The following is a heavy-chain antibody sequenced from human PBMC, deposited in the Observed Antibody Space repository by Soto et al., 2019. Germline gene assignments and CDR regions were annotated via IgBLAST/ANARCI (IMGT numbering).Heavy chain of an antibody. V-gene: IGHV2-70*12. D-gene: IGHD6-13*01. Sequence: SGPTLVNPTQTLTLTCTFSGFSLSTSGMCVSWIRQPPGKALEWLARIDWDDDKYYSTSLRTRLTISKDTSKNQVVLIMTNMDPVDTATYYCAHIQAAGLYYFDYWGQGTLVTVSS. CDR3: AHIQAAGLYYFDY. CDR1: GFSLSTSGMC. J-gene: IGHJ4*02. CDR2: IDWDDDK.